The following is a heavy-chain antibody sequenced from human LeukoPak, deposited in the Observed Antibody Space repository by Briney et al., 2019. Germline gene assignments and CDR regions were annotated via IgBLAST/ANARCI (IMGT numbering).Heavy chain of an antibody. CDR3: ARDIPSGFYTPDY. D-gene: IGHD5-12*01. CDR1: GFTFSDYW. J-gene: IGHJ4*02. CDR2: IETDGDQK. Sequence: PGGSLRLSCVASGFTFSDYWMSWVRQAPGMGLEWVANIETDGDQKNYVDSVKGRFTISRDNARNSLYLQMNSLRDEDTAVYYCARDIPSGFYTPDYWGRGTLVTASS. V-gene: IGHV3-7*01.